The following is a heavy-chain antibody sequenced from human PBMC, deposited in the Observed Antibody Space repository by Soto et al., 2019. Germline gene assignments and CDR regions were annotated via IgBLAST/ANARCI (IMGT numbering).Heavy chain of an antibody. D-gene: IGHD2-21*02. J-gene: IGHJ5*02. Sequence: SETLSLTCGASGGTVASSHWCSCVRQSPGRGLEWIGNVYHTGDTNFNPSLQSRVTFSVDKSNNQFSLRLTSVTAADTAVYFCAREIVTAGGNNYFDPWGPGTLVTVSS. CDR2: VYHTGDT. CDR3: AREIVTAGGNNYFDP. V-gene: IGHV4-4*02. CDR1: GGTVASSHW.